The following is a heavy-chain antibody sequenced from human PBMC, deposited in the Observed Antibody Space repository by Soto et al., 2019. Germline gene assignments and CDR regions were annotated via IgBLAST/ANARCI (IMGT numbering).Heavy chain of an antibody. Sequence: DVQLVESGGGLVQPGRSLRLSCAASGFTFDDYAMHWVRQAPGKGLEWVSGISWNSGSIGYADSVKGRFTISRDNAKNSLYLQMNSLRAEDTALYYCAKDIRSYSGYSEGAFDIWGQGTMVTVSS. D-gene: IGHD5-12*01. CDR2: ISWNSGSI. V-gene: IGHV3-9*01. J-gene: IGHJ3*02. CDR3: AKDIRSYSGYSEGAFDI. CDR1: GFTFDDYA.